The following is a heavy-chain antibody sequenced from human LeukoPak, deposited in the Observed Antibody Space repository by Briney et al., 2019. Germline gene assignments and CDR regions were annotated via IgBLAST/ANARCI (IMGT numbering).Heavy chain of an antibody. CDR1: GFTVISNY. J-gene: IGHJ3*02. Sequence: GGSLRLSCAASGFTVISNYMSWVRQAPGKGLEWVSVIYSDGRTFYADSVKGRFTISRDNSKNTLYLQLNSLRAEDTAVYYCARLSDSSTYGAFDIWGHGTMVFVSS. D-gene: IGHD3-22*01. V-gene: IGHV3-66*02. CDR2: IYSDGRT. CDR3: ARLSDSSTYGAFDI.